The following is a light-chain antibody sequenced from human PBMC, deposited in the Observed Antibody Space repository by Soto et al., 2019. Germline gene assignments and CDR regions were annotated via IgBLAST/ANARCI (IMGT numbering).Light chain of an antibody. J-gene: IGKJ4*01. CDR1: QSVSSY. CDR3: QQRSNWPPSVT. Sequence: EIVLTQSPATLSLSPGERATLSCGASQSVSSYLAWYQQKPGQAPRLLIYDASNRATGIPARFSGSGSGTDFTLTISSLEPEDFAVYYCQQRSNWPPSVTFGGGTKVEIK. V-gene: IGKV3-11*01. CDR2: DAS.